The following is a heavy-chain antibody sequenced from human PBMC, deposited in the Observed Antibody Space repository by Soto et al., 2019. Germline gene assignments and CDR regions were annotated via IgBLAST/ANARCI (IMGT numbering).Heavy chain of an antibody. Sequence: QVQLVQSGAEVKKPGSSVKVSCKASGGTFSSYAISWVRQAPGQGREWMGGIIPIFGTANYAQKFQGRVTITADESTSTAYMELSSLRSEDTAVYYCARVKSSSSEIYYYGMDVWGQGTTVTVSS. CDR2: IIPIFGTA. CDR3: ARVKSSSSEIYYYGMDV. J-gene: IGHJ6*02. D-gene: IGHD6-6*01. CDR1: GGTFSSYA. V-gene: IGHV1-69*01.